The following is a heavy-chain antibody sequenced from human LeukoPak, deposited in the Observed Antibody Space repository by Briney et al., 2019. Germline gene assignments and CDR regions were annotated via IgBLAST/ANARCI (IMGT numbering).Heavy chain of an antibody. D-gene: IGHD1-20*01. CDR2: INPSAGST. V-gene: IGHV1-46*01. CDR1: GYTFTRYY. CDR3: ARDEGIPGTTWGANFHY. Sequence: ASVKVSCKASGYTFTRYYMHWVRQAPGQGLEWMGIINPSAGSTVYAQKFQGRVTMTRDMSTSTVYMELSSLRYEDTALYYCARDEGIPGTTWGANFHYWGQGTLVTVSS. J-gene: IGHJ4*02.